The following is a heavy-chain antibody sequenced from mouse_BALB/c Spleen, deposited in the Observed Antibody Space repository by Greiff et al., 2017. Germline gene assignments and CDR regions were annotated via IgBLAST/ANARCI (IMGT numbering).Heavy chain of an antibody. CDR3: ARDYDSAWFAY. D-gene: IGHD2-4*01. CDR1: GFSLTSYG. V-gene: IGHV2-9*02. CDR2: IWAGGST. J-gene: IGHJ3*01. Sequence: VKLVESGPGLVAPSQSLSITCTVSGFSLTSYGVHWVRQPPGKGLEWLGVIWAGGSTNYNSALMSRLSISKDNSKSQVFLQMNSLQTDDTAMYYCARDYDSAWFAYWGQGTLVTVSA.